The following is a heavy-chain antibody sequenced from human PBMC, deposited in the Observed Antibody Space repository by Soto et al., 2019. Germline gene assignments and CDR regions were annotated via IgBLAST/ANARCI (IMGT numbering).Heavy chain of an antibody. Sequence: PSETLSLTCTVSGGSISSYYWSWIRQPPGKGLEWIGYIYYSGSTNYNPSLKSRVTISVDTSKNQFSLKLSSVTAADTAVYYCGRGGDYYDSSGYLGLYFDYWGQGTLVTVSS. CDR3: GRGGDYYDSSGYLGLYFDY. CDR1: GGSISSYY. D-gene: IGHD3-22*01. V-gene: IGHV4-59*01. CDR2: IYYSGST. J-gene: IGHJ4*02.